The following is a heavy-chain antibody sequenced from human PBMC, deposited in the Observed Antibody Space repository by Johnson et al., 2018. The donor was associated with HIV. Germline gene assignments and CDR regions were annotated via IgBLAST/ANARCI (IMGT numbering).Heavy chain of an antibody. Sequence: QVQLVESGGGLVQPGRSLRLSCAASGFTFSSYAIHWVRQAPGKGLEWVAFIWHDGRDVYYADSVKGRFTVSRDNSKNAVYLQMNSLGAGDTAVYYCAKDQHGPLVPTVMRDDAFDIWGQGTMVTVSS. D-gene: IGHD5-12*01. CDR1: GFTFSSYA. J-gene: IGHJ3*02. CDR2: IWHDGRDV. CDR3: AKDQHGPLVPTVMRDDAFDI. V-gene: IGHV3-33*03.